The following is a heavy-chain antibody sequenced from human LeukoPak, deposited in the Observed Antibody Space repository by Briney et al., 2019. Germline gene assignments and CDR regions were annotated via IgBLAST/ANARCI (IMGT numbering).Heavy chain of an antibody. J-gene: IGHJ4*02. D-gene: IGHD3-22*01. Sequence: SETLSLTCTVSGGSISSYYWSWIRQPPGKGLEWIAYIYYSGSTNYNPSLKSRVTISVDTSKNQFSLKLDSVTAADTAVYYCASTYNYDTSGYSYFDYWGQGTLVTVSS. CDR2: IYYSGST. CDR3: ASTYNYDTSGYSYFDY. CDR1: GGSISSYY. V-gene: IGHV4-59*08.